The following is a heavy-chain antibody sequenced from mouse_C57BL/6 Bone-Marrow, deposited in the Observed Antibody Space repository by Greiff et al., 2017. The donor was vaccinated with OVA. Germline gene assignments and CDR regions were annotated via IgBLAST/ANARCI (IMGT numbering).Heavy chain of an antibody. Sequence: EVKLLESGPGLVKPSQTVFLTCTVTGISITTGNYRWSWIRQFPGNKLEWIGYIYYSGTITYHPSLTSRTTITRDTPKNQFFLEMNSLTAEDTATYYCAREKELPGYFDYWGQGTTLTVSS. J-gene: IGHJ2*01. D-gene: IGHD4-1*01. CDR3: AREKELPGYFDY. CDR1: GISITTGNYR. V-gene: IGHV3-5*01. CDR2: IYYSGTI.